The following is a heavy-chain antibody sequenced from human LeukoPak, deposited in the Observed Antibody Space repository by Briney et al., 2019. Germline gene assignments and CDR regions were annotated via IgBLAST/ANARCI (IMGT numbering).Heavy chain of an antibody. CDR1: GFTSSSYW. D-gene: IGHD5-24*01. Sequence: GASLRLSRAASGFTSSSYWMHWVRQAPGKGLVWVSHINGDGSSTSYADSVKGRVTISRDNAKNTLYLQINSLTAEDSAVYYCARDRSYNLDYWGQGTLVTVSS. V-gene: IGHV3-74*01. CDR3: ARDRSYNLDY. CDR2: INGDGSST. J-gene: IGHJ4*02.